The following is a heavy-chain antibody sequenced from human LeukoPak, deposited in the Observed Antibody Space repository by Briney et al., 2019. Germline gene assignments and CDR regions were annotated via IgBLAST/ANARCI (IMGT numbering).Heavy chain of an antibody. Sequence: SETLSLTCTVSGGSTSSYYWSWIRHPPGKGLEWIGYIYYSGSTNHNPSLKSRVTISVDTSKNQFSLKLSSVTAADTAVYYCARAHHYYDSSGYYPNWFDPWGQGTMVTVSS. CDR2: IYYSGST. CDR3: ARAHHYYDSSGYYPNWFDP. CDR1: GGSTSSYY. J-gene: IGHJ5*02. D-gene: IGHD3-22*01. V-gene: IGHV4-59*01.